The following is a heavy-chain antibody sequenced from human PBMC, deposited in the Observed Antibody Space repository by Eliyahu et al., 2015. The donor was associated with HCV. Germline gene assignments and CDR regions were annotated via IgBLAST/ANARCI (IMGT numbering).Heavy chain of an antibody. Sequence: EVQLEESGGGLVKPGGSLTLSCTLSGLIFSDAWMSWVRQAPGEGLEWVGRILSKTAGERTDYGTSVRDRFTISRDDSKKTIFLRMNSLKVEDTAVYYCAHESLVAHPVFDSWGQGALVTVSS. V-gene: IGHV3-15*01. CDR3: AHESLVAHPVFDS. CDR1: GLIFSDAW. J-gene: IGHJ4*02. D-gene: IGHD2-21*01. CDR2: ILSKTAGERT.